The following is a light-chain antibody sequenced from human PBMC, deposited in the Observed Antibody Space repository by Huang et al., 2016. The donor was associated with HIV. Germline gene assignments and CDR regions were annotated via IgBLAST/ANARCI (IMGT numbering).Light chain of an antibody. V-gene: IGKV3-15*01. J-gene: IGKJ2*01. CDR2: GAS. CDR1: QSVSSN. Sequence: EIVMTQSPATLSVSPGERATLSCRASQSVSSNLAWDQQKPGQAPSLLIYGASTRATGVPAKFSGSGSVTKFTLTISSLQSEDFAVYYCQQYNNWPPEYTFGQGTKLEIK. CDR3: QQYNNWPPEYT.